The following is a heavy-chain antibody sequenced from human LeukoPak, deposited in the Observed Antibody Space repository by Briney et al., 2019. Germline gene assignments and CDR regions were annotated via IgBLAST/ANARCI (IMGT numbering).Heavy chain of an antibody. CDR1: GFTFSSYS. CDR2: ITSASSTI. D-gene: IGHD2-15*01. V-gene: IGHV3-48*04. J-gene: IGHJ4*02. CDR3: ARERIGHDY. Sequence: GGSLRLSCTASGFTFSSYSMNWVRQAPGKGLEWVSYITSASSTIYYADSVKGRFTISRDNAKNSLYLQMDSLRAEDTAVYYCARERIGHDYWGQGTLVTVSS.